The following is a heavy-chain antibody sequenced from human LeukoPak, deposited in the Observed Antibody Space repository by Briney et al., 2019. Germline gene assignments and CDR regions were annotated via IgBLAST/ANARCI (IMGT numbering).Heavy chain of an antibody. CDR2: ISGSGGST. D-gene: IGHD3-9*01. J-gene: IGHJ6*04. CDR1: GFTFSSYA. V-gene: IGHV3-23*01. Sequence: GGSLRLSCAASGFTFSSYAMRWVRQAPGKGLEWVSAISGSGGSTYYADSVKGRFTISRDNSKNTLYLLMNSLRAEDTAVYYCAKDQALLTGYYNYYGMDVWGKGTTVTVSS. CDR3: AKDQALLTGYYNYYGMDV.